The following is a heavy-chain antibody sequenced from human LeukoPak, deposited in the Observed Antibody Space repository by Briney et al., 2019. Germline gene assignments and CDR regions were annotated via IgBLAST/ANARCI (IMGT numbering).Heavy chain of an antibody. CDR1: GFXFSNYA. V-gene: IGHV3-23*01. D-gene: IGHD2-15*01. J-gene: IGHJ5*01. CDR2: VTGSGGDT. Sequence: PGGSLRLSCAASGFXFSNYAMSWVRQTPGKGLECVSVVTGSGGDTYYTGSVNGRFTISRDNSKNTLYLQMNSLRAEDTAVYYCARGTLEHCSGASCYPLDSWGQGTLVTVSS. CDR3: ARGTLEHCSGASCYPLDS.